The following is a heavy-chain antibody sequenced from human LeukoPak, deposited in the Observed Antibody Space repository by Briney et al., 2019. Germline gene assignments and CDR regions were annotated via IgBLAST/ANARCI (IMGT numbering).Heavy chain of an antibody. J-gene: IGHJ5*02. CDR3: ARVVPAAIAFDP. CDR2: INPNSGGK. V-gene: IGHV1-2*02. D-gene: IGHD2-2*01. Sequence: GASVKVSCKASGYTFTGYYMHWVRQAPGQGLEWMGWINPNSGGKNYAQKFQGRVTMTRDTSISTAYMELSRLRSDDTAVYYCARVVPAAIAFDPWGQGTQVTVSS. CDR1: GYTFTGYY.